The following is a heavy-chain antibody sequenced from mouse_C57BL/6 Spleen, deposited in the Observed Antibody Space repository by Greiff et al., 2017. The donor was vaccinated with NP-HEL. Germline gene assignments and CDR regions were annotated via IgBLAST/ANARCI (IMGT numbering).Heavy chain of an antibody. V-gene: IGHV5-4*01. Sequence: EVQVVESGGGLVKPGGSLKLSCAASGFTFSSYAMSWVRQTPEKRLEWVATISDGGSYSYYPDNVKGRFTISRDNAKNNLYLQMSHLKSEDTAMYYCARDTTVPFDYWGQGTTLTVSS. CDR1: GFTFSSYA. CDR3: ARDTTVPFDY. CDR2: ISDGGSYS. J-gene: IGHJ2*01. D-gene: IGHD1-1*01.